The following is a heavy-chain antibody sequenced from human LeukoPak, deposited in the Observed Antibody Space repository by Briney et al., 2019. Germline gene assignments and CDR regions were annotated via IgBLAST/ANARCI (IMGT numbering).Heavy chain of an antibody. V-gene: IGHV3-30*04. Sequence: HPGGSLRLSCAASEFTFRNYPMHWVRQAPGKGLEWVAVISYDGTNKYYADSVKGRFTISRDDSKSTVYLQMNSLKIEDTAMYYCTAGSPFDYWGQGTLVTVSS. CDR1: EFTFRNYP. CDR3: TAGSPFDY. J-gene: IGHJ4*02. CDR2: ISYDGTNK.